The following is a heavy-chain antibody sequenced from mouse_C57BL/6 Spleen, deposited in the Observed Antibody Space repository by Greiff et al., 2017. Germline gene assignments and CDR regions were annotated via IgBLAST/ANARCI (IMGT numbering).Heavy chain of an antibody. Sequence: EVKVEESGGGLVKPGGSLKLSCAASGFTFSSYAMSWVRQTPEKRLEWVATISDGGSYTYYPDNVKGRFTISRDNAKNNLYLQMSHLKSEDTAMYYCARDSRAGRYYFDYWGQGTTLTVSS. CDR2: ISDGGSYT. CDR3: ARDSRAGRYYFDY. V-gene: IGHV5-4*01. D-gene: IGHD4-1*01. CDR1: GFTFSSYA. J-gene: IGHJ2*01.